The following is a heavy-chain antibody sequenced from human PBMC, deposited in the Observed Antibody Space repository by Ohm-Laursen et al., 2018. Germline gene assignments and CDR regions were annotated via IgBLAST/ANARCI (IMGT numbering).Heavy chain of an antibody. J-gene: IGHJ4*02. CDR1: GFTFSSHG. CDR2: ILSDGSNK. D-gene: IGHD3/OR15-3a*01. V-gene: IGHV3-30*03. Sequence: SLRLSCTATGFTFSSHGMHWVRQAPGKGLEWVAIILSDGSNKYYADSVKGRFSISRDNSKNTLFLQMNSLRAEDTAVYYCAVGPNTYYFDWWGQGTLVTVSA. CDR3: AVGPNTYYFDW.